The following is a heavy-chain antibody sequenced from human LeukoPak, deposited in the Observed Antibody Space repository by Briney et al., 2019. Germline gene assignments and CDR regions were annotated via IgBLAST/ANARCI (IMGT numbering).Heavy chain of an antibody. CDR1: GFTFSSYN. CDR3: ARDRADRFFDWLLRHSSL. CDR2: IDSSSRAI. V-gene: IGHV3-48*04. J-gene: IGHJ4*02. Sequence: GGSLRLSCAASGFTFSSYNMNWVRQAPGKGLEWVSYIDSSSRAIFYADSVKGRFTISRDNAKNSLYLQMNRLRADDTAVYYCARDRADRFFDWLLRHSSLWGQGTLVTVSS. D-gene: IGHD3-9*01.